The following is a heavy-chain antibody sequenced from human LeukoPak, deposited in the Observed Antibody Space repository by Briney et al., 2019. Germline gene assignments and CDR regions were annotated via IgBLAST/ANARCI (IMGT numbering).Heavy chain of an antibody. CDR3: ARWVTFGGVIVNYFDY. J-gene: IGHJ4*02. CDR1: GGSISSSSYY. D-gene: IGHD3-16*02. CDR2: INHSGST. V-gene: IGHV4-39*07. Sequence: PSETLSLTCTVSGGSISSSSYYWSWIRQPPGKGLEWIGEINHSGSTNYNPSLKSRVTISVDTSKNQFSLKLSSVTAADTAVYYCARWVTFGGVIVNYFDYWGQGTLVTVSS.